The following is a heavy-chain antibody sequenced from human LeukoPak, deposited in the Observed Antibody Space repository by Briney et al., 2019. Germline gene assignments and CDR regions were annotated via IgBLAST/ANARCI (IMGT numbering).Heavy chain of an antibody. CDR2: IRYDGTNK. CDR3: ASRNNYYDSSGYYRDFDY. D-gene: IGHD3-22*01. V-gene: IGHV3-30*02. CDR1: GFTFSNYG. J-gene: IGHJ4*02. Sequence: PGGSLRLSCAASGFTFSNYGMHWVRQAPGKGLEWATFIRYDGTNKYYANSVKGRFTISRDNSKNTLYLQMNSLRPEDTAVYYCASRNNYYDSSGYYRDFDYWGQGTLVTVSS.